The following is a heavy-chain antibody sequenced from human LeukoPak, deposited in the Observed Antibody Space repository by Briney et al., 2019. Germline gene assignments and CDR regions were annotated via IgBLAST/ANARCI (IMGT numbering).Heavy chain of an antibody. Sequence: SETLSLTCTVTGGSISSSGYYWGWIRQPPGKGLEWIGTVYYAGSTYYNPSLKSRVTISEDTSRNQFSLKLNSVTTADTAVYYCARGSGTYYYDSGGYLNWFDPWGQGILVTVSS. V-gene: IGHV4-39*01. CDR3: ARGSGTYYYDSGGYLNWFDP. CDR2: VYYAGST. D-gene: IGHD3-22*01. CDR1: GGSISSSGYY. J-gene: IGHJ5*02.